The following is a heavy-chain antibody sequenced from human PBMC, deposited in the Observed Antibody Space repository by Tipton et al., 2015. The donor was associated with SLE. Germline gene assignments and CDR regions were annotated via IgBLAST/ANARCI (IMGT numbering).Heavy chain of an antibody. CDR2: VYYSGST. J-gene: IGHJ4*02. CDR1: GGSISGSSYY. CDR3: ATRPLSDWDLDY. V-gene: IGHV4-39*01. Sequence: TLSLTCTVSGGSISGSSYYWGWIRQPPGKGLEWIGSVYYSGSTYYNPSLKSRLTISVDTPKNQYSLKLSAVTAADTAVYYCATRPLSDWDLDYLGQGTLVTVSS. D-gene: IGHD3-9*01.